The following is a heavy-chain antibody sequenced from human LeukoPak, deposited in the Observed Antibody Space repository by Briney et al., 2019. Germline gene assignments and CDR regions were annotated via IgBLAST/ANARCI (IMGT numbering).Heavy chain of an antibody. J-gene: IGHJ3*02. D-gene: IGHD6-25*01. Sequence: ASVKVSCKASGYTFTSYYMHWVRQAPGQGLEWMGWISAYNGNTNYAQKVQGRVTMTTDTSTSTAYMELRSLRSDDTAVYYCARELLAADGDAFDNWGQGTMVTVSS. CDR3: ARELLAADGDAFDN. V-gene: IGHV1-18*04. CDR1: GYTFTSYY. CDR2: ISAYNGNT.